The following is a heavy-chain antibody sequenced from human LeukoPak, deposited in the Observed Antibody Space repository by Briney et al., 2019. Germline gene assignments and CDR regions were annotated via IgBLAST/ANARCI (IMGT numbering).Heavy chain of an antibody. J-gene: IGHJ5*02. CDR3: ARVAPLGYSSSWYNWFDP. D-gene: IGHD6-13*01. Sequence: ASVKVSCKASGYTFTSYAMNWVRQAPGQGLEWMGWINTNTGNPTYAQGFTGRFVFSLDASVSTAYLQISSLKAEDTAVYYCARVAPLGYSSSWYNWFDPWGQGTLVTVSS. CDR1: GYTFTSYA. V-gene: IGHV7-4-1*02. CDR2: INTNTGNP.